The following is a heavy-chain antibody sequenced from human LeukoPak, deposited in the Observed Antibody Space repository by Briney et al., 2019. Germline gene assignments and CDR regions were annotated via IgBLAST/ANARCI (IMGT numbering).Heavy chain of an antibody. Sequence: PSETLSLTCAVYGRSFSGYYWSWIRQPPGKGLEWIGEINHSGSTNYNPSLKSRVTISVDTSKNQFSLKLSSVTAADTAVYYCATDSSGYFFNAFDIWGQGTMVTVSS. J-gene: IGHJ3*02. D-gene: IGHD3-22*01. CDR1: GRSFSGYY. CDR3: ATDSSGYFFNAFDI. V-gene: IGHV4-34*01. CDR2: INHSGST.